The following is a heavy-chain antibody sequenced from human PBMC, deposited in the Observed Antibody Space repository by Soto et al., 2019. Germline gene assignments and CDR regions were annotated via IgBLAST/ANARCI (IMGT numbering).Heavy chain of an antibody. D-gene: IGHD3-16*02. CDR1: GFTFSSYW. CDR2: IKQDESEK. V-gene: IGHV3-7*01. J-gene: IGHJ4*02. Sequence: EVQLVESGGGLVQPGGSLRLSCAASGFTFSSYWMTWVRQAPGKGLEWVANIKQDESEKYYLDSVKGRFTISRDNAKNSLYLQMNSLRAEDTAVYYCARVYYDYIWGSYPLNYWGLGTLVTVSS. CDR3: ARVYYDYIWGSYPLNY.